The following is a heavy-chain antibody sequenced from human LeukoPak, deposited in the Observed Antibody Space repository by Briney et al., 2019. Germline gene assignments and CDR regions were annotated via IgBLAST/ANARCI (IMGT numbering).Heavy chain of an antibody. Sequence: PGGSLRLSCAVSGITLSNYGMSWVRQAPGKGLDWVSTISGSGAGTYYADSVKGRFTISRDNSKNTLYLQMNSLTAEDTAVYYCAKHVGCSGWWDYFDYWGQGTLVTVSS. CDR2: ISGSGAGT. D-gene: IGHD6-19*01. V-gene: IGHV3-23*01. CDR3: AKHVGCSGWWDYFDY. CDR1: GITLSNYG. J-gene: IGHJ4*02.